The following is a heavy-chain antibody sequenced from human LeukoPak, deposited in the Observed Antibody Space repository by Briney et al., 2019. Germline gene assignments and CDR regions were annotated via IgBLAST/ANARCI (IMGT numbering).Heavy chain of an antibody. CDR1: GGSIISSHW. V-gene: IGHV4-4*02. CDR2: IFHSGST. Sequence: SGTLSLTCAVSGGSIISSHWWTWVRQLPGKGLEWIGEIFHSGSTDCNPSLRSRVTLSVDKSNNEFSLRLTSVTAADTAVYYFDLWGRATLVTVSS. CDR3: DL. J-gene: IGHJ2*01.